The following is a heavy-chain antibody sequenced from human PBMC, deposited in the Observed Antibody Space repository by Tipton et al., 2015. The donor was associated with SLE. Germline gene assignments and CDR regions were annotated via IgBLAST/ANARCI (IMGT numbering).Heavy chain of an antibody. CDR2: IYHSGST. V-gene: IGHV4-38-2*02. CDR3: ARDDYSNHFDY. J-gene: IGHJ4*02. Sequence: TLSLTCTVSGYSISSGYYWGWIRQPPGKGLEWIGSIYHSGSTYYNPSLKSRVTISVDTSKNQFSLKLSSVTAADATVYYCARDDYSNHFDYWGQGTLVTVSS. CDR1: GYSISSGYY. D-gene: IGHD4-11*01.